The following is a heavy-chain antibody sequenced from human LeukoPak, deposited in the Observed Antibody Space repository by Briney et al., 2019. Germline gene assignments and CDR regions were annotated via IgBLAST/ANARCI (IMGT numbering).Heavy chain of an antibody. CDR1: GFTFSSYG. D-gene: IGHD2-15*01. CDR3: AKDAIPGYCSGGSCYSLDY. CDR2: IRYDGSNK. J-gene: IGHJ4*02. V-gene: IGHV3-30*02. Sequence: GGSLRLSCAASGFTFSSYGMHWVRQAPGKGLEWVAFIRYDGSNKYYADSVKGRFTISRDNSKNTLYLQMNSLRAEDTAVYYCAKDAIPGYCSGGSCYSLDYWGQGTLVTVSS.